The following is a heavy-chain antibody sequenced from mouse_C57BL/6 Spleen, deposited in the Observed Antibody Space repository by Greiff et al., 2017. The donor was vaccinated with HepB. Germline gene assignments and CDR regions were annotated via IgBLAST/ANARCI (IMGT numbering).Heavy chain of an antibody. CDR1: GYAFSSYW. CDR2: IYPGDGDT. V-gene: IGHV1-80*01. D-gene: IGHD1-1*01. Sequence: SGAELVKPGASVKISCKASGYAFSSYWMNWVKQRPGKGLEWIGQIYPGDGDTNYNGKFKGKATLTADKSSSTAYMQLSSLTSEDSAVYFCARESGSSPAWFAYWGQGTLVTVSA. J-gene: IGHJ3*01. CDR3: ARESGSSPAWFAY.